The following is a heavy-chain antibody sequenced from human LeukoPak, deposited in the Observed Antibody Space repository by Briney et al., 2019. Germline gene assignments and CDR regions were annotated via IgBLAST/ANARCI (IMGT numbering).Heavy chain of an antibody. J-gene: IGHJ4*02. D-gene: IGHD4-17*01. V-gene: IGHV1-8*01. CDR1: GYTFTSYD. CDR3: ARVHLPDYENDYFDY. CDR2: MNPNSGNT. Sequence: ASVKVSCKASGYTFTSYDIHWVRQATGQGLEWMGWMNPNSGNTGYAQKFQGRVTMTRNTSISTAYMELSSLRSEDTAVYYCARVHLPDYENDYFDYWGQGTLVTVSS.